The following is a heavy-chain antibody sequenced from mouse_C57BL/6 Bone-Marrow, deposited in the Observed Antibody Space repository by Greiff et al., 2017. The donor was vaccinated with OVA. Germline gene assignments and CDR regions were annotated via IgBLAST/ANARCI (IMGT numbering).Heavy chain of an antibody. J-gene: IGHJ3*01. V-gene: IGHV1-42*01. CDR2: INPSTGGT. D-gene: IGHD2-3*01. CDR3: ARDDGYSWFAY. CDR1: GYSFTGYY. Sequence: EVQGVESGPELVKPGASVKISCKASGYSFTGYYMNWVKQSPEKSLEWIGEINPSTGGTTYNQKFKAKATLTVDKSSSTAYMQLKSLTSEDSAVYYCARDDGYSWFAYWGQGTLVTVSA.